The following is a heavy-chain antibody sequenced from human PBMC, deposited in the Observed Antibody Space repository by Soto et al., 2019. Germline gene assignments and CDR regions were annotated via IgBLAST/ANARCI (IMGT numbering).Heavy chain of an antibody. Sequence: QVQLVQSGAEVKKPGASVKVSCKASGYTFTSYAMHWVRQAPGQRLEWMGWINAGNGNTKYSQKIPGSXTXTXXTAASTAYMELSSLRSEDTAVYYCARDVAAAGLDYWGQGTLVTVSS. CDR1: GYTFTSYA. J-gene: IGHJ4*02. D-gene: IGHD6-13*01. V-gene: IGHV1-3*01. CDR3: ARDVAAAGLDY. CDR2: INAGNGNT.